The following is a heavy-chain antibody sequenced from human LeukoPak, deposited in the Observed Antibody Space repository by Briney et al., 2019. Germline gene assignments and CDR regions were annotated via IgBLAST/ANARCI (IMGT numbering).Heavy chain of an antibody. V-gene: IGHV4-61*08. CDR1: GGSISSGGYY. Sequence: SQTLSLTCTVSGGSISSGGYYWSWIRQPPGKGLEWIGYIYYSGSTNYNPSLKSRVTISVDTSKNQFSLKLSSVTAADTAVYYCARVGYGSGSYTEAFDYWGQGTLVTVSS. D-gene: IGHD3-10*01. CDR2: IYYSGST. CDR3: ARVGYGSGSYTEAFDY. J-gene: IGHJ4*02.